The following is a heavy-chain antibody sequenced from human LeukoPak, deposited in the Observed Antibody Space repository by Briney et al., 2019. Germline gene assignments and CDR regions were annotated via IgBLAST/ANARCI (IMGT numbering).Heavy chain of an antibody. CDR3: AKGGSSYGHGIDH. J-gene: IGHJ4*02. CDR1: GFTFSSYA. D-gene: IGHD5-18*01. Sequence: GGSLRLSCAASGFTFSSYAMTWVRQAPGKGLEWVSTISGSGGSTYYTDSVKGRFTVSRDNSKSTLSLQLDSLRGEDTAVYYCAKGGSSYGHGIDHWGQGTLVAVSS. V-gene: IGHV3-23*01. CDR2: ISGSGGST.